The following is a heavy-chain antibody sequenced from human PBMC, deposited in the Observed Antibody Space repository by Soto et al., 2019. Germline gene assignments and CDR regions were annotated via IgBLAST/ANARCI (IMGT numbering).Heavy chain of an antibody. D-gene: IGHD3-9*01. CDR2: IYYSGST. Sequence: TLSLTCTVSGGSISSGGYYWSWIRQHPGKGLEWIGYIYYSGSTYYNPSLKSRVTISVDTSKNQFSLKLSSVTAADTAVYYCAREALDYDILTGYPNNWFDPWGQGTLVTVSS. J-gene: IGHJ5*02. V-gene: IGHV4-31*03. CDR1: GGSISSGGYY. CDR3: AREALDYDILTGYPNNWFDP.